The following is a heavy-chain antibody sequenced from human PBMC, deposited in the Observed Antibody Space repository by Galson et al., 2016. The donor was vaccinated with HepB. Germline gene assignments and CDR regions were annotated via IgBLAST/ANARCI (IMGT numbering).Heavy chain of an antibody. Sequence: SLRLSCAASGFSFSSYAMSWVRQAPGKGLEWVSGITSGGTTYYADSVKGRFTISRDSSKNILYLQMKSLRDEDPAVYYCAKRPYSYGWHYGMDVWGQGTTVTVSS. D-gene: IGHD5-18*01. CDR3: AKRPYSYGWHYGMDV. CDR1: GFSFSSYA. CDR2: ITSGGTT. J-gene: IGHJ6*02. V-gene: IGHV3-23*01.